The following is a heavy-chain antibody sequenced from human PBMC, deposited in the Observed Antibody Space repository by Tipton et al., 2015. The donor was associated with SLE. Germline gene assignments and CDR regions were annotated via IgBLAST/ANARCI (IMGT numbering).Heavy chain of an antibody. CDR2: IYYSGST. CDR1: GGSISSYY. V-gene: IGHV4-59*01. Sequence: TLSLTCTVSGGSISSYYWSWIRQPSGKGLEWIGYIYYSGSTNYNPSLKSRVTISVDTSKNQFSLKLSSVTAADTAVYYCARVYSSSWGAFDIWGQGTMVTVSS. CDR3: ARVYSSSWGAFDI. D-gene: IGHD6-13*01. J-gene: IGHJ3*02.